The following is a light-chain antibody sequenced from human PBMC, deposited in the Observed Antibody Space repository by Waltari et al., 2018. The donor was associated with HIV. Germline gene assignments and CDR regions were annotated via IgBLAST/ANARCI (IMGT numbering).Light chain of an antibody. V-gene: IGLV1-36*01. CDR2: YDD. CDR1: SSTIGNNA. Sequence: QSVLTQPPSVSEAPRQRVTISCSGSSSTIGNNAVNWYQQLPGKAPKLLIYYDDLLPSGVSDRFSGSKSGTSASLAISGLQSEDEADYYCAAWDDSLNGPEVFGGGTKLTVL. CDR3: AAWDDSLNGPEV. J-gene: IGLJ2*01.